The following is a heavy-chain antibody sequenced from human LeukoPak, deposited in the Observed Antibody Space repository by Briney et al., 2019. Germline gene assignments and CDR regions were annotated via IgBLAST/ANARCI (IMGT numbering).Heavy chain of an antibody. D-gene: IGHD6-13*01. CDR2: FYYSGGT. V-gene: IGHV4-39*01. CDR1: GGSITSSSYF. J-gene: IGHJ5*02. Sequence: SETLSLTCTVSGGSITSSSYFWGWIRQSPGKGLEWIGSFYYSGGTYYNPSLQSRVTISVDTSKNQLSLKLSSVTAADTAMYYCARHRAAAAGPGFDPWGQGTLVTVSS. CDR3: ARHRAAAAGPGFDP.